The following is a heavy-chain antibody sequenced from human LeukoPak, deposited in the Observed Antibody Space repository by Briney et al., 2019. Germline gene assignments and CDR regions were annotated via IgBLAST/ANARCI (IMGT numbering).Heavy chain of an antibody. CDR3: ASSPAYSNNWDAIDN. Sequence: PGGSLRLSCAASGFSFTNYDVHWVRQAPGKGLEWVSGIGTAGDTYYPGSVKGRFTISRENAKNSLYLQMNSLSAGDTAVYYCASSPAYSNNWDAIDNWGQGTLVTVSS. CDR2: IGTAGDT. V-gene: IGHV3-13*01. CDR1: GFSFTNYD. D-gene: IGHD6-13*01. J-gene: IGHJ4*02.